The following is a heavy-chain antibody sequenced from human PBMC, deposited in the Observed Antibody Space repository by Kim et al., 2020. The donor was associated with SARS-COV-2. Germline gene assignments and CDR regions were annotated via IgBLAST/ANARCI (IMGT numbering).Heavy chain of an antibody. CDR2: IYYSGST. CDR1: GGSISSYY. CDR3: SGHTGLGIAVVIAAYGR. D-gene: IGHD6-19*01. J-gene: IGHJ6*01. V-gene: IGHV4-59*08. Sequence: SETLSLTCTVSGGSISSYYWSWIRQPPGKGLEWIGYIYYSGSTNYNPSLKSRVTISVDTSKNQFSLKRSSVTAADTAVYYCSGHTGLGIAVVIAAYGR.